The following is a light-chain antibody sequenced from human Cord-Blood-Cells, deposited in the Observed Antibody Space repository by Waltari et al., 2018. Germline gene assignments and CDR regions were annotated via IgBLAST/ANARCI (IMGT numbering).Light chain of an antibody. V-gene: IGKV1-9*01. Sequence: DIQLTQSPSSLSASVGDRVTITCRASQGISNYLAGYQQKPGKAPKHLIYAASTMQSGVPARFSSSGSGTEFTLTINSLQPEDFATYYCQQLNSYPRTFGQGTKVEIK. CDR2: AAS. J-gene: IGKJ1*01. CDR3: QQLNSYPRT. CDR1: QGISNY.